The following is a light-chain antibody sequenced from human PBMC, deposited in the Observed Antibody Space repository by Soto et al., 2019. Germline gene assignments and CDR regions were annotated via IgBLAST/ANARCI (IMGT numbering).Light chain of an antibody. CDR3: SSYTSSSLGV. CDR1: SSDVGGYNY. J-gene: IGLJ1*01. Sequence: QSALTQPASVSGSPGQSITISCTGTSSDVGGYNYVSWYQQHPGKAPKLMIYDVSNRPSGVSNRFSGSKSGNTASLTISGLQAEDEAVYYCSSYTSSSLGVFGTGTKLTVL. CDR2: DVS. V-gene: IGLV2-14*01.